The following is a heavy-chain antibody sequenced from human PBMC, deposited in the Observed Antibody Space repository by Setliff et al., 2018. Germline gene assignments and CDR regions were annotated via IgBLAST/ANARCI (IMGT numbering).Heavy chain of an antibody. V-gene: IGHV4-4*07. CDR2: IYIGGSA. D-gene: IGHD6-19*01. CDR1: GGSISSYY. Sequence: SETLSLTCTVSGGSISSYYWSWNRQPAGKGLEWIGHIYIGGSANYNPSLKSRVTMSIGTSKNQFSLKLNSVTAADMAVYYCAREQWLDPPGYYYMDVWAKGTTVTVSS. J-gene: IGHJ6*03. CDR3: AREQWLDPPGYYYMDV.